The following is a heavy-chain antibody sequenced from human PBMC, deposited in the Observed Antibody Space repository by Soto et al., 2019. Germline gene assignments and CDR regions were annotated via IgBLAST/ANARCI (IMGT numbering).Heavy chain of an antibody. V-gene: IGHV3-23*01. Sequence: EVQLLESGGGLVQPGASLRLSCAASGFTFTTFDMSWARQAPGKGLEWVSVVRGRDGSTSYADSLKGRFTISKDSSKNTLSLQMNSRRAEDTGLYYCAGGAWLDYWGQGTRVTVSS. CDR2: VRGRDGST. CDR1: GFTFTTFD. J-gene: IGHJ4*02. CDR3: AGGAWLDY. D-gene: IGHD1-26*01.